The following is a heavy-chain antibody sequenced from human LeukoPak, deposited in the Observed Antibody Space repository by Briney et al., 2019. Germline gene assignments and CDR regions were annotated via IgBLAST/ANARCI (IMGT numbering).Heavy chain of an antibody. CDR1: GGTFSSYA. CDR3: AREATSIAAPRYMDV. V-gene: IGHV1-69*13. CDR2: IIPIFGTA. J-gene: IGHJ6*03. Sequence: ASVKVSCKASGGTFSSYAISWVRQASGQGLEWMGGIIPIFGTANYAQKFQGRVTITADESTSTAYMELSSLRSEDTAVYYCAREATSIAAPRYMDVWGKGTTVTVSS. D-gene: IGHD6-6*01.